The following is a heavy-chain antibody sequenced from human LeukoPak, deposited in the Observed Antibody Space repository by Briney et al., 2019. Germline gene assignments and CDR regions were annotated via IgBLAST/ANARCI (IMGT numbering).Heavy chain of an antibody. CDR3: AKGMYDSRGYFDY. Sequence: PGRSLRLSCAASGFTFSSYGMHWVRQAPGKGLEWVAVISYDGSNKYYADSVKGRFTISRDNSKNTLYLQMNSLRAEDTAVYYCAKGMYDSRGYFDYWGQGTLVTVSS. J-gene: IGHJ4*02. V-gene: IGHV3-30*18. CDR1: GFTFSSYG. CDR2: ISYDGSNK. D-gene: IGHD3-22*01.